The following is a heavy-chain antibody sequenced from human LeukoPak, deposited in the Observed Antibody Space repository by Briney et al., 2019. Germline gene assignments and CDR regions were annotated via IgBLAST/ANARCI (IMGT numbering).Heavy chain of an antibody. J-gene: IGHJ4*02. D-gene: IGHD3-22*01. CDR3: ARNFGGGDSSGPYY. CDR1: GFIFSSYE. Sequence: PGGSLRLSCAASGFIFSSYEMNWVRQAPGKGLEWVSYISSSSSTIKYADSVKGRFTISRDNARNSLYLQMNSLRAEDTALYYCARNFGGGDSSGPYYWGQGTLVTVSS. CDR2: ISSSSSTI. V-gene: IGHV3-48*03.